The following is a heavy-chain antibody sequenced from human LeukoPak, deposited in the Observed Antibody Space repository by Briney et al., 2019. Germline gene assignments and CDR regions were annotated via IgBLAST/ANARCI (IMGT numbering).Heavy chain of an antibody. CDR3: AKDGTYCSGGSCYSVH. D-gene: IGHD2-15*01. V-gene: IGHV3-23*01. Sequence: GGSLRLSCAASGFTFSSYAMSWVRQAPGKGLEWVSAISGSGGSTYYADSVKGRFTISRDNSKNTLYLQMNSLRAEDTAVYYCAKDGTYCSGGSCYSVHWGQGTLVTASS. J-gene: IGHJ4*02. CDR2: ISGSGGST. CDR1: GFTFSSYA.